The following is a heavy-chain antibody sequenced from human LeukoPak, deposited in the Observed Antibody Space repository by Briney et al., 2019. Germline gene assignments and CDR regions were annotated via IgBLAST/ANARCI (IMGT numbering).Heavy chain of an antibody. J-gene: IGHJ4*02. CDR2: ISGSGVTT. Sequence: GSLRLSCAASGFTFSNFAMSWVRQAPGKGLEWASGISGSGVTTYYADSVKGRFTISRDNSKNTLYLQMNSLRAEDTAVYYCATIVVVPADRDGDYWGQGTLVTVSS. D-gene: IGHD2-2*01. CDR3: ATIVVVPADRDGDY. CDR1: GFTFSNFA. V-gene: IGHV3-23*01.